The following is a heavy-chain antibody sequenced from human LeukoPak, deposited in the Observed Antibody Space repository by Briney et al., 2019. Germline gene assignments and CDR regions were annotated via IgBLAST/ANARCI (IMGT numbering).Heavy chain of an antibody. CDR2: IIPIFGTA. CDR3: ATDVGCSSTSCQHHAFDI. CDR1: GGTFSIYA. Sequence: ASVKVSCTASGGTFSIYAISWVRQAPGQGGEWMGGIIPIFGTANSAQKFQRRVTITADKSTSTAYMELSSLRSEDTAVYYCATDVGCSSTSCQHHAFDIWGQGTMVTVSS. V-gene: IGHV1-69*06. D-gene: IGHD2-2*01. J-gene: IGHJ3*02.